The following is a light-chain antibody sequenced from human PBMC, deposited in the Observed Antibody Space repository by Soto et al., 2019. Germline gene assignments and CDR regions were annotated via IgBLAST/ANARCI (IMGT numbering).Light chain of an antibody. CDR3: QQYYSSPLS. CDR2: WAS. Sequence: DIVMTQSPDSLDVSLGERATISCKSSQSLARSSNRKNYLAWYQQKPGQPPKLLMYWASTRLSGDADRFSGGGAGTDFTLTSSSLQTEDVAVYYCQQYYSSPLSFGGGTKVEI. J-gene: IGKJ4*01. CDR1: QSLARSSNRKNY. V-gene: IGKV4-1*01.